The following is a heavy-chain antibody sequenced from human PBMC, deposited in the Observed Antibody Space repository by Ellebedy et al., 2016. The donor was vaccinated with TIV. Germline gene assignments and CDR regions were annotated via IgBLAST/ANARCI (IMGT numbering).Heavy chain of an antibody. J-gene: IGHJ6*02. Sequence: GESLKISXAASGFTVSGQAMSWVRQAPGRGLEWVSAISPTGSGTYYADSVKGRFTISRDNSKNTLYLQMNSLRAEDTAVYYCAKGLIPDRLRFGMDVWGQGTTAAVSS. V-gene: IGHV3-23*01. CDR1: GFTVSGQA. CDR3: AKGLIPDRLRFGMDV. CDR2: ISPTGSGT. D-gene: IGHD6-6*01.